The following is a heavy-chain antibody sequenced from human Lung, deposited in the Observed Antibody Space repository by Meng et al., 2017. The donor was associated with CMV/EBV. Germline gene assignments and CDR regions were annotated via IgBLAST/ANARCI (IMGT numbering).Heavy chain of an antibody. V-gene: IGHV1-46*01. CDR2: INPSGGST. CDR3: ARLGYYDSSPLGDYFDY. CDR1: GYTFTSYY. D-gene: IGHD3-22*01. J-gene: IGHJ4*02. Sequence: ASXXVSXKASGYTFTSYYMHWVRQAPGQGLEWMGIINPSGGSTSYAQKFQGRVTMTRDTSTSTVYMELSSLRSEDTAVYYCARLGYYDSSPLGDYFDYLGQGXLVTVSS.